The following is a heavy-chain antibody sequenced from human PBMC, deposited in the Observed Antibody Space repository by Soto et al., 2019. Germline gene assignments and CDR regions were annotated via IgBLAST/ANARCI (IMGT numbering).Heavy chain of an antibody. CDR2: ITHSGNI. V-gene: IGHV4-34*01. D-gene: IGHD3-9*01. Sequence: TSETLSLTCAVYGGSFSGHYWSWIRQSPGKGLEWIGDITHSGNIAYNPSLKSRVTISVDTSKNQFSLNLSSVTAADTAVYYCARRIYNILTGYGYFDYRGQGTLVTVSS. CDR1: GGSFSGHY. CDR3: ARRIYNILTGYGYFDY. J-gene: IGHJ4*02.